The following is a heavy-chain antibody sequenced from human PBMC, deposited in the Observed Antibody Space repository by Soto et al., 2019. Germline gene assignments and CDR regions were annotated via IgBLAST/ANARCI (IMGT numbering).Heavy chain of an antibody. CDR2: TYYKSKWYY. CDR3: ARGSWDDVSGHYYMDV. J-gene: IGHJ6*03. D-gene: IGHD1-1*01. Sequence: PSQTLSLTCDISGGSVSSNSAGWNWIRQTPSRGLEWLGRTYYKSKWYYTYAASVKSRITVSPDTSKNQFSLQLTSVTPEDTAVYYCARGSWDDVSGHYYMDVWDKGTTVTVS. CDR1: GGSVSSNSAG. V-gene: IGHV6-1*01.